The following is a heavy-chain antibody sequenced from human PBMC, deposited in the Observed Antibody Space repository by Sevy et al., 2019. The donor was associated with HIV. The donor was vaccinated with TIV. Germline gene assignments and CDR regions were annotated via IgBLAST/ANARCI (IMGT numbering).Heavy chain of an antibody. CDR2: ISYDGSNK. J-gene: IGHJ3*02. Sequence: GGSLRLSCAASGFTFSSYAMHWVRQAPGKGLEWVAVISYDGSNKYYADSVKGRFTISRDNSKYTLYLQMNSLRAEDTAVYYCALVVAEKYDAFDIWGQGTMVTVSS. V-gene: IGHV3-30-3*01. D-gene: IGHD2-15*01. CDR3: ALVVAEKYDAFDI. CDR1: GFTFSSYA.